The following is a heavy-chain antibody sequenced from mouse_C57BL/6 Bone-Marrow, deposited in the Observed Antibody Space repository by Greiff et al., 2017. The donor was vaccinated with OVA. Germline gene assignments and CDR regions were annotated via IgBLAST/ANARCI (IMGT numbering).Heavy chain of an antibody. Sequence: VQLQQSGAELVRPGASVTLSCKASGYTFTDYEMHWVKQTPVQGLEWIGAIDPETGGTAYNQKFKGKAILTADKSSSTAYMELRSLTSEDSAVYYCTRGYSNYYAMDYWGQGTSVTVSS. V-gene: IGHV1-15*01. CDR1: GYTFTDYE. CDR2: IDPETGGT. CDR3: TRGYSNYYAMDY. D-gene: IGHD2-5*01. J-gene: IGHJ4*01.